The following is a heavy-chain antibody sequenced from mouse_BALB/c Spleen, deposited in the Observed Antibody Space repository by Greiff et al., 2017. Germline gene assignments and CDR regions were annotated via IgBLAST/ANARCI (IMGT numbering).Heavy chain of an antibody. Sequence: EVKVVESGGGLVKPGGSLKLSCAASGFTFSSYAMSWVRQTPEKRLEWVASISSGGSTYYPDSVKGRFTISRDNARNILYLQMSSLRSEDTAMYYCAGHYYGSSYWYFDVWGAGTTVTVSS. D-gene: IGHD1-1*01. J-gene: IGHJ1*01. CDR2: ISSGGST. CDR1: GFTFSSYA. V-gene: IGHV5-6-5*01. CDR3: AGHYYGSSYWYFDV.